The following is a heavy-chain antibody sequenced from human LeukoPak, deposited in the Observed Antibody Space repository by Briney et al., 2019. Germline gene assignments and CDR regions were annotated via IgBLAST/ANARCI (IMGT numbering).Heavy chain of an antibody. CDR3: ARDPPWYSSSWHAFEI. CDR2: IYTSGST. CDR1: GGSISSGSYY. J-gene: IGHJ3*02. D-gene: IGHD6-13*01. Sequence: SETLSLTCSVSGGSISSGSYYWSWIRQPAGKGLEWIGRIYTSGSTNYNPSLKSRVTISVDASKNQFSLKLISVTAADTAVYYCARDPPWYSSSWHAFEIWGQGTMVTVSS. V-gene: IGHV4-61*02.